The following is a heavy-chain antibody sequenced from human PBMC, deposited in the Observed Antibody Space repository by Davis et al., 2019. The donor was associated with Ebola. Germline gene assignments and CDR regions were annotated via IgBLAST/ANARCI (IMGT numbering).Heavy chain of an antibody. D-gene: IGHD2-2*01. Sequence: ASVKVSCKASGYTFTGYYMHWVRRAPGQGLEWMGWINPNSGGTNYAQKFQGRVTMTRDTSISTAYMELSRLRSDDTAVYYCARRRYCSSTSCPNWYFDLWGRGTLVTVSS. CDR1: GYTFTGYY. J-gene: IGHJ2*01. CDR2: INPNSGGT. V-gene: IGHV1-2*02. CDR3: ARRRYCSSTSCPNWYFDL.